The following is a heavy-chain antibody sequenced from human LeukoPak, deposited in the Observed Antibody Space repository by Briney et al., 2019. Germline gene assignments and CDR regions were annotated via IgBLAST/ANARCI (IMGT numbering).Heavy chain of an antibody. V-gene: IGHV3-30*02. J-gene: IGHJ4*02. CDR1: GFTFSTYG. D-gene: IGHD3-10*01. Sequence: GGSLRLSCAASGFTFSTYGMHWVRQAPGKGLEWVAFIHYDGSNKYYADSVKGRFTISRDNSKNTLYLQMNSLRPEDTAVYCWEKAYGLLYYFDYWGQGTMVTVSS. CDR3: EKAYGLLYYFDY. CDR2: IHYDGSNK.